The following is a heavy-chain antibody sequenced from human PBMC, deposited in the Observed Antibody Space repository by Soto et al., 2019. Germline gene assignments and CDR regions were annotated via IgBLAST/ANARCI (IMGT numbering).Heavy chain of an antibody. V-gene: IGHV3-23*01. D-gene: IGHD1-26*01. J-gene: IGHJ4*02. CDR3: AKHLGAIRRGYYIDY. CDR2: ISGSGGST. CDR1: GFTFSSYA. Sequence: GGYLRLSCAASGFTFSSYAMSWVRQAPGKGLEWVSAISGSGGSTYYADSVKGRFTISRDNSKNTLYLQMNSLRAEDTAVYYCAKHLGAIRRGYYIDYCGQGTLVTVSS.